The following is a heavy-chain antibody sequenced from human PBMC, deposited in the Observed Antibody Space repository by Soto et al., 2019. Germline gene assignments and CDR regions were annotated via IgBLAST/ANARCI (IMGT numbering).Heavy chain of an antibody. CDR3: ARGSSTSGGPYYYYYYYMDV. CDR1: GFTFSSYS. V-gene: IGHV3-21*01. CDR2: ISSSSSYI. Sequence: PGGSLRLSCAASGFTFSSYSMNWVRQAPGKGLEWVSSISSSSSYIYYADSVKGRFTISRDNAKNSLYLQMNSLRAEDTAVYYCARGSSTSGGPYYYYYYYMDVWGKGTTVTVSS. J-gene: IGHJ6*03. D-gene: IGHD2-2*01.